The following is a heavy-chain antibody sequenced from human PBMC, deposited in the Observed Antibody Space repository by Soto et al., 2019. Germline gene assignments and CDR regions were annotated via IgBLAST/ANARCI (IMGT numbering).Heavy chain of an antibody. CDR3: ARDQGITTFGVYSMYYYGMDV. V-gene: IGHV1-18*01. J-gene: IGHJ6*02. CDR2: ISPFNGNT. D-gene: IGHD3-3*01. Sequence: ASVKVSCKSSGYPFTHYGITWIRQARGQGLEWMGWISPFNGNTNYGQTLQGRVTLTTETSTSTVYMELRSLRSDDTAVYYCARDQGITTFGVYSMYYYGMDVWGQGTTVTVSS. CDR1: GYPFTHYG.